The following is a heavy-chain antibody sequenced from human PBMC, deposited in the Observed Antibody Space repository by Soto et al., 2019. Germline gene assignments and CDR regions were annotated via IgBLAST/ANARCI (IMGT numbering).Heavy chain of an antibody. J-gene: IGHJ4*02. CDR3: ASMGYHYGSGSYPLDY. CDR1: GGSISSYY. V-gene: IGHV4-59*08. Sequence: QVQLQESGPGLVKPSETLSLTCTVSGGSISSYYWTWIRQPPGKGLEWIGFIYNSGSTHYNPSLRSRVTISVDTSKAEFSLKPRSVTAADTAVYDCASMGYHYGSGSYPLDYWGQGTLVTVSS. D-gene: IGHD3-10*01. CDR2: IYNSGST.